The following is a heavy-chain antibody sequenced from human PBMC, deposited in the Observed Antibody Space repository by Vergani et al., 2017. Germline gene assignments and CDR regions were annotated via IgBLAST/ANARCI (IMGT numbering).Heavy chain of an antibody. Sequence: EVQLLESGGGLVQPGGSLRLTCAASEFTFSNYAMNWVRQAPGKGLEWVSGISGSDVSAYYTDSVKGRFTISRDNSKNMLFLQMNNLRTEDTAVYYCTTPTKWELRYYFDYWGQGTLVTVSS. CDR1: EFTFSNYA. D-gene: IGHD3-9*01. J-gene: IGHJ4*02. CDR2: ISGSDVSA. V-gene: IGHV3-23*01. CDR3: TTPTKWELRYYFDY.